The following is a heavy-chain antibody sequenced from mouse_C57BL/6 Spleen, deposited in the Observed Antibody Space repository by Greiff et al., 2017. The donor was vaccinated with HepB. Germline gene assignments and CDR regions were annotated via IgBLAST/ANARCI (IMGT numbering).Heavy chain of an antibody. CDR2: IDPSDSYT. Sequence: QVQLQQPGAGLVIPGASVKLSCKASGYPFPSSWMHWVRQRPGQGLEWIGEIDPSDSYTNYNQKFKGKSTLTVDKSSSTAYMQLSSLTSEDSAVYYCARSSWGDYWGQGTTLTVSS. CDR1: GYPFPSSW. V-gene: IGHV1-69*01. D-gene: IGHD4-1*01. CDR3: ARSSWGDY. J-gene: IGHJ2*01.